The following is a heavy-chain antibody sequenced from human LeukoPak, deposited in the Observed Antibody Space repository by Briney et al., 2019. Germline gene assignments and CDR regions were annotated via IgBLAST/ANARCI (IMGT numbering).Heavy chain of an antibody. D-gene: IGHD2-2*01. CDR2: FNHSGST. CDR1: GGSFSGYY. CDR3: ARGLGYCSSTSCSLYYFDY. J-gene: IGHJ4*02. V-gene: IGHV4-34*01. Sequence: PSETLSLTCAVYGGSFSGYYWSWIRQPPGKGLESIGEFNHSGSTNYNPSLKGRVTISVDTSKNQFSLKLSSVTAADTAVYYCARGLGYCSSTSCSLYYFDYWGQGTLVTVSS.